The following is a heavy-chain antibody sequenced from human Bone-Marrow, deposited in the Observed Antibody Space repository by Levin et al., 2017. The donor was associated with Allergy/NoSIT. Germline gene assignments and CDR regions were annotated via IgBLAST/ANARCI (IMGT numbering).Heavy chain of an antibody. V-gene: IGHV4-34*01. Sequence: SETLSLTCAVYGGSFSGYYWSWIRQPPGKGLEWIGEINHSGSTNYNPSLKSRVTISVDTSKNQFSLKLSSVTAADTAVYYCARGQLEGAGPGEQQLLFFDYWGQGTLVTVSS. CDR2: INHSGST. D-gene: IGHD6-13*01. J-gene: IGHJ4*02. CDR3: ARGQLEGAGPGEQQLLFFDY. CDR1: GGSFSGYY.